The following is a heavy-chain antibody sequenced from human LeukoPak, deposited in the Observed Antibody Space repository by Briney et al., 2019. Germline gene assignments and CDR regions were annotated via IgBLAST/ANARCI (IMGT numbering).Heavy chain of an antibody. CDR3: VKDRTGTYTLDY. J-gene: IGHJ4*02. CDR1: GFTFSNYA. CDR2: ISDDGSRQ. D-gene: IGHD3-10*01. V-gene: IGHV3-30-3*01. Sequence: PGGSLRPSCAATGFTFSNYAIHWGRQAPGKGVEGVAFISDDGSRQHYADSVKGRFTISRDNSKNTLNLQMNSLRAEDTAVYYCVKDRTGTYTLDYWGQGTLVTVSS.